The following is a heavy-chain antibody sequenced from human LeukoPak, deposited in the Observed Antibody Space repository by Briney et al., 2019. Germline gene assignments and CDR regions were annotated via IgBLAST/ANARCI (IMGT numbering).Heavy chain of an antibody. Sequence: GGSLRLSCAASGFTFSSYGMHWVRQATGKGLEWVAVIWYDGSNKYYADSVKGRFTISRDNSKNTLYLQMNSLRAEDTAVYYCARGRRGSSWYLGWFDPWGQGTLVTVSS. CDR1: GFTFSSYG. J-gene: IGHJ5*02. CDR3: ARGRRGSSWYLGWFDP. V-gene: IGHV3-33*01. D-gene: IGHD6-13*01. CDR2: IWYDGSNK.